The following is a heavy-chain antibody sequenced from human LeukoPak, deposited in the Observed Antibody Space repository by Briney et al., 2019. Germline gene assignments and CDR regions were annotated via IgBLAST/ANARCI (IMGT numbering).Heavy chain of an antibody. CDR1: GGSIGSYY. CDR3: ARDGVAGGFDY. J-gene: IGHJ4*02. D-gene: IGHD6-19*01. CDR2: IHYSGST. V-gene: IGHV4-59*01. Sequence: SETLSLTCTVSGGSIGSYYWNWIRQAPGKGLEWIGYIHYSGSTNHNSSLKSRVTLSVDTSRNQYSLKLSSVTAAGTAVYYCARDGVAGGFDYWGQGTLVTVSS.